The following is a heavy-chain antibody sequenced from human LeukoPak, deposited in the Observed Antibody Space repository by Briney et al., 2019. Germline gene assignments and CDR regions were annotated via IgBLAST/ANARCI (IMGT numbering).Heavy chain of an antibody. D-gene: IGHD3-22*01. Sequence: PGGSLRLSCAASGFTFSSYAMSWVRQAPGKGLEWVSAISGSGGSTYYADSVKGRFTISRDNSKNTLYPQMNSLRAEDTAVYYCAKEGRYYDRYRHFDYWGQGTLVTVSS. V-gene: IGHV3-23*01. J-gene: IGHJ4*02. CDR2: ISGSGGST. CDR3: AKEGRYYDRYRHFDY. CDR1: GFTFSSYA.